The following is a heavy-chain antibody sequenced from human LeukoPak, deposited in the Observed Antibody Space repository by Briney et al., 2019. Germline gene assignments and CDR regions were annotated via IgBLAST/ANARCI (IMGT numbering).Heavy chain of an antibody. J-gene: IGHJ3*02. V-gene: IGHV4-61*01. CDR2: IHYSGST. CDR1: GASVSSGSYY. Sequence: PSETLPLTCTVSGASVSSGSYYWSWIRQPPGKGLEWIGYIHYSGSTNNNPSLESRVTTSLDTSKNQFSLKLTSVTAADTAVYYCTRGRRMVTTTAFDIWGQGTMVTVSS. CDR3: TRGRRMVTTTAFDI. D-gene: IGHD4-17*01.